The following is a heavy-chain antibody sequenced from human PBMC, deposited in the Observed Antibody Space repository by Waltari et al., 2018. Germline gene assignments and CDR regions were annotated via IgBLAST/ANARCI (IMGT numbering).Heavy chain of an antibody. Sequence: VQLVQSGAAVKKPRASVKVSFKDAGYTFTGSLINWVRRAPGQGLEWMGRINPKSGGTNYAEKFQGRVTMTRDTSISTAYMELRRLRSDDTAVYYCARGDGYTDNWLDPWGQGTLVTVSS. CDR3: ARGDGYTDNWLDP. CDR2: INPKSGGT. V-gene: IGHV1-2*06. D-gene: IGHD5-12*01. J-gene: IGHJ5*02. CDR1: GYTFTGSL.